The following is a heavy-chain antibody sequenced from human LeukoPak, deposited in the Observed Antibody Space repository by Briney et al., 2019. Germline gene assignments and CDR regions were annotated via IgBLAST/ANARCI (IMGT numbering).Heavy chain of an antibody. Sequence: GGSLRLSCAASGFTFSGYSMNWVRQAPGKGLEWVSYISSSSSTIYYADSVKGRFTISRDNAKNSLYLQMNSLRAEDTAVYYCAREAAAAGTTGWDNWFDPWGQGTLVTVSS. CDR2: ISSSSSTI. CDR3: AREAAAAGTTGWDNWFDP. J-gene: IGHJ5*02. D-gene: IGHD6-13*01. V-gene: IGHV3-48*04. CDR1: GFTFSGYS.